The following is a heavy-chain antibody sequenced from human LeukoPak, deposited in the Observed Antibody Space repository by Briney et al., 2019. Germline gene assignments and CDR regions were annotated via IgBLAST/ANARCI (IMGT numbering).Heavy chain of an antibody. Sequence: ASVKVSCKASGYTFTSYAMHWVRQAPGQRLEWMGWINAGNGNTKCSQKFQGRVTITRDTSASTAYMELSSLRSEDTAVYYCAREEWLAGENWFDPWGQGTLVTVSS. D-gene: IGHD7-27*01. CDR3: AREEWLAGENWFDP. J-gene: IGHJ5*02. CDR1: GYTFTSYA. V-gene: IGHV1-3*01. CDR2: INAGNGNT.